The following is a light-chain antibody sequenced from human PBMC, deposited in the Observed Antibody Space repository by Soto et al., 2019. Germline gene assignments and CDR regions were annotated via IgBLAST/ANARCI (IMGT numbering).Light chain of an antibody. J-gene: IGKJ2*01. CDR1: QGISSY. Sequence: AIRMTQSPSSLSASTGDRVTITCRASQGISSYLAWYQQKPGKAPKLLIYAASTLQSGVPSRFSGSGSGTDFTLTISCLQSEDYATYYCQQDDSYRGYTFGQGTKLETK. CDR3: QQDDSYRGYT. CDR2: AAS. V-gene: IGKV1-8*01.